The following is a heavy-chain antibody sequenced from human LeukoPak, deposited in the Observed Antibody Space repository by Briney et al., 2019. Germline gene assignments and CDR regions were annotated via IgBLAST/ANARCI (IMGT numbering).Heavy chain of an antibody. CDR2: IYSGGST. CDR3: ARGNIENYYYYYMDV. V-gene: IGHV3-66*02. J-gene: IGHJ6*03. Sequence: PGGSLRLSCAASGFTVSSNYMSWVRQAPGKGLEWVSVIYSGGSTYYADSVKGRFTISRDKSKNTLYLQMNSLRAEDTAVYYCARGNIENYYYYYMDVWGKGTTVTVSS. CDR1: GFTVSSNY.